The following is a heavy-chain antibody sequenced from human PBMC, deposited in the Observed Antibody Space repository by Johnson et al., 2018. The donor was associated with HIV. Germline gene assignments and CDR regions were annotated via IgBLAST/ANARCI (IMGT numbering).Heavy chain of an antibody. D-gene: IGHD1-1*01. CDR2: ISYDGSNK. Sequence: QVQLVESGGGLVQPGGSLRLSCAASGFTFSSYAMHWVRQAPGKGLERVAVISYDGSNKYYADSVKDRFTISRDNSKTTLFLQMNSLSPEDTAVYYCANRRGIGDGTTGSLDIWGQGTMVTVSS. V-gene: IGHV3-30-3*01. CDR1: GFTFSSYA. J-gene: IGHJ3*02. CDR3: ANRRGIGDGTTGSLDI.